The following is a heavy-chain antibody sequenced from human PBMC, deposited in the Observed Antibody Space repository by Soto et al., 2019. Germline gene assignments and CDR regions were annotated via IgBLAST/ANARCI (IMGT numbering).Heavy chain of an antibody. D-gene: IGHD5-18*01. V-gene: IGHV3-33*01. CDR2: IWYDGSNK. CDR1: GFTFSSYG. Sequence: GGSLRLSCAASGFTFSSYGMHWVRQAPGKGLEWVAVIWYDGSNKYYADSVKGRFTISRDNSKNTLYLQMNSLRAEDTAVYYCARDTAHYYYYMDVWGKGTTVTVSS. CDR3: ARDTAHYYYYMDV. J-gene: IGHJ6*03.